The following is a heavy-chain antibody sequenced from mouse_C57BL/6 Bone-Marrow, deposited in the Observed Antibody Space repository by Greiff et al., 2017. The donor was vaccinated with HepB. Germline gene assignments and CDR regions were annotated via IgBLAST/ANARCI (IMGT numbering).Heavy chain of an antibody. Sequence: EVKLMESGPGLVKPSQSLSLTCSVTGYSITSGYYWNWIRQFPGNKLEWMGYISYDGSNNYNPSLKNRISITRDTSKNQFFLKLNSVTTEDTATYYCARDDYDFDYWGQGTTLTVSS. J-gene: IGHJ2*01. CDR3: ARDDYDFDY. V-gene: IGHV3-6*01. CDR1: GYSITSGYY. CDR2: ISYDGSN. D-gene: IGHD2-4*01.